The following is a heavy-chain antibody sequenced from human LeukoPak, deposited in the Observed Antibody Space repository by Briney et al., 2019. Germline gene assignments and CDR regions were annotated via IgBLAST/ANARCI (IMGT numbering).Heavy chain of an antibody. J-gene: IGHJ3*02. V-gene: IGHV4-59*11. Sequence: SETLSLTCTLSGGSISSHYWTWIRQVPGKGLEWIGYISYIGSTNYNPSLKSRVTISVDTSKKQFSLKLSSVTAADTAVYYCAGDLITVTTDFDIWGQGTMVTVSS. CDR2: ISYIGST. D-gene: IGHD4-17*01. CDR3: AGDLITVTTDFDI. CDR1: GGSISSHY.